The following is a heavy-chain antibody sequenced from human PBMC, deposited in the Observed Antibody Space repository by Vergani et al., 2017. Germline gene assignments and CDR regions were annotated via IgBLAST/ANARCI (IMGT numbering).Heavy chain of an antibody. CDR1: FDSIRNLY. D-gene: IGHD5-18*01. Sequence: QVQLQESGPGLVKSSETLSLTCSVSFDSIRNLYCNWIRQPPGKGLEWLESIHYSEKINYNPSLKTRVTISVDTSKNQFSLTLTSVTAAYTAVYYCARPLQYRGDYYYRDVWGKGTTVTVSS. CDR3: ARPLQYRGDYYYRDV. CDR2: IHYSEKI. V-gene: IGHV4-59*11. J-gene: IGHJ6*03.